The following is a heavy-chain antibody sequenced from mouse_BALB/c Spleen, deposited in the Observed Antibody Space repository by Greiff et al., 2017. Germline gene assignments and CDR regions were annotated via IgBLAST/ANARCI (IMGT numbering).Heavy chain of an antibody. V-gene: IGHV7-3*02. CDR3: ARDRDGNAY. J-gene: IGHJ3*01. CDR2: IRNKANGYTT. Sequence: EVQLMESGGGLVQPGGSLRLSCATSGFTFTDYYMSWVRQPPGKALEWLGFIRNKANGYTTEYSASVKGRFTISRDNSQSILYLQMNTLRAEYSATYYCARDRDGNAYWGQGTRVTVSA. D-gene: IGHD2-1*01. CDR1: GFTFTDYY.